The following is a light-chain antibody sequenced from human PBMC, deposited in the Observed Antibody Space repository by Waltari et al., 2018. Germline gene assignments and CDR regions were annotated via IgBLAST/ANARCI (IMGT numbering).Light chain of an antibody. CDR2: DVF. CDR1: SSDVGGYHY. CDR3: CSYAGSYTFV. Sequence: QSALTQPRSVSGSPGQSVTISCTGTSSDVGGYHYVSWYQQHPGKAPKLIIYDVFERPSGVPDRFSGSKSGNTASLTVSGLQADDEAEYYCCSYAGSYTFVFGTGTKVTVL. J-gene: IGLJ1*01. V-gene: IGLV2-11*01.